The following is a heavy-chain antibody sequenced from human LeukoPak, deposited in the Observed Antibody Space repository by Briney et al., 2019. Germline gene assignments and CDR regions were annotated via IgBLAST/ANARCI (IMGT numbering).Heavy chain of an antibody. CDR1: GYTFTSYD. V-gene: IGHV1-8*01. J-gene: IGHJ4*02. Sequence: ASVKVSCKASGYTFTSYDINWVRQATGQGLEWMGWMNPNSGNTGYAQKFQGRLTITMDTSTSTAYMELRSLRSDDTAVYFCAREHIFERSRVDYWGQGTLVTVSS. D-gene: IGHD2-21*01. CDR3: AREHIFERSRVDY. CDR2: MNPNSGNT.